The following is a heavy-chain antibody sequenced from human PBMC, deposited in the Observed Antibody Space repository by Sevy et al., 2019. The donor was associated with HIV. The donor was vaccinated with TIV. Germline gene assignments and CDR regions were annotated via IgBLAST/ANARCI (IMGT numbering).Heavy chain of an antibody. CDR1: GGSFSGYY. CDR2: INHGGTT. D-gene: IGHD3-16*01. V-gene: IGHV4-34*01. CDR3: GRGGGNYGGDY. Sequence: SETLSLTCAVYGGSFSGYYWNWIRQPPGKGLEWIGEINHGGTTNYNPSLKSRVTISIDTSRNQFSLKLSSVTAADTAVYYCGRGGGNYGGDYCGQGALVTVSS. J-gene: IGHJ4*02.